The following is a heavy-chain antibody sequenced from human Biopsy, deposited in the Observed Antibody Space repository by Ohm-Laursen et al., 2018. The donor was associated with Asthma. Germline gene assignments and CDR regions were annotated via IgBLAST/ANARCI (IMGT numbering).Heavy chain of an antibody. CDR3: AKERYYDCWSGYPI. CDR1: GFTFNSYG. J-gene: IGHJ4*02. D-gene: IGHD3-3*01. V-gene: IGHV3-30*18. CDR2: MSFDGRQT. Sequence: SLRLSCAASGFTFNSYGMHWVRQAPGKGLEWVAVMSFDGRQTYYADSVKGRFTISRDNSKNALYLQMNSLRAEDTAAYYCAKERYYDCWSGYPIWGQGTLVTVSS.